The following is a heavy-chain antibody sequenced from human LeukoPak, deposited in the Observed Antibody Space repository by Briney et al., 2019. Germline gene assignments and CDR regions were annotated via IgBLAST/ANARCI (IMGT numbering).Heavy chain of an antibody. Sequence: GESLKISCKGSGYNFAIYWIAWVRQMPGKGLEWMGIIYPGDSDTRYSPSFQGQATISADKSIYTAYLQWSTLRASDTAMYYCATQTAVAGTIDYWGQGTLVTVSS. CDR2: IYPGDSDT. CDR1: GYNFAIYW. V-gene: IGHV5-51*01. CDR3: ATQTAVAGTIDY. J-gene: IGHJ4*02. D-gene: IGHD6-19*01.